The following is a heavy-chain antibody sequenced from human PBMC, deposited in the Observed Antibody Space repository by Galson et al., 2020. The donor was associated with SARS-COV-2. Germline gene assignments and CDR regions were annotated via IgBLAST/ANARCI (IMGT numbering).Heavy chain of an antibody. Sequence: SETLSLTCTVSGCSISSGGYYWSWIRQHPGKGLEWIGYIYYSGSTYYNPSLKSRVTISVDTSKNQFSLKLSSVTAADTAVYYCARAGITMIVVVSQFDPWGQGTLVTVSS. CDR2: IYYSGST. D-gene: IGHD3-22*01. CDR3: ARAGITMIVVVSQFDP. CDR1: GCSISSGGYY. V-gene: IGHV4-31*03. J-gene: IGHJ5*02.